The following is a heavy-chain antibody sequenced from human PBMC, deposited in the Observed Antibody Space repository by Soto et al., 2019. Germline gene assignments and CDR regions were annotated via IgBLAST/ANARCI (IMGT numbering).Heavy chain of an antibody. Sequence: QVQLVESGGGVVQPGRSLRLSCAASGFTFSSYAMHWVRQAPGKGLEWVAVISYDGSNKYYADSVKGRFTISRDNSKNTLYLQMNSLRAEDTAVYYGARAVGMATIVGHFDYWGQGTLVTVSS. CDR2: ISYDGSNK. D-gene: IGHD5-12*01. CDR3: ARAVGMATIVGHFDY. CDR1: GFTFSSYA. J-gene: IGHJ4*02. V-gene: IGHV3-30-3*01.